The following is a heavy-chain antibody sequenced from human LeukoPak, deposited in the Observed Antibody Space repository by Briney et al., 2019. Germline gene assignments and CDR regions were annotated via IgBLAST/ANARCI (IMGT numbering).Heavy chain of an antibody. CDR1: GFTFSNAW. J-gene: IGHJ1*01. CDR2: IISKTDGGTT. V-gene: IGHV3-15*01. CDR3: TTDPYCSSTSCPMGYFQH. D-gene: IGHD2-2*01. Sequence: GGYLRLSCAAAGFTFSNAWMSWVRQAPGKRLEWVGRIISKTDGGTTDYAAPVKGRFTISIDDSKNPLYLQMNSLKTEDTAVYYCTTDPYCSSTSCPMGYFQHWGQGTLVTVSS.